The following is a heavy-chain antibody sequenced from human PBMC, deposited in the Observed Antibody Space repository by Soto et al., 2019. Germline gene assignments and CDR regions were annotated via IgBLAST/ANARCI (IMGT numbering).Heavy chain of an antibody. V-gene: IGHV3-74*01. D-gene: IGHD4-17*01. CDR2: INGDGSST. CDR3: ARDQSTGDWFDA. J-gene: IGHJ5*02. CDR1: GFAFSSYY. Sequence: EVQLVESGGGLVQPGGSLRLSCGASGFAFSSYYMHWVRQAPGKGLVWVSRINGDGSSTNYADSVKGRFTISRDNAKNTLYLQMNSLGAGDTAVYYCARDQSTGDWFDAWGQGTLVAVSS.